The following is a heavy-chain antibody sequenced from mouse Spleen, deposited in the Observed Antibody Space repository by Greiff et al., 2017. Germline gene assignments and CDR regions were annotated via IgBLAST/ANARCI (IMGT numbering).Heavy chain of an antibody. V-gene: IGHV1-75*01. J-gene: IGHJ2*01. D-gene: IGHD2-14*01. CDR3: ARLEGYDGYYFDY. Sequence: QVHVKQSGPELVKPGASVKISCKASGYTFTDYYINWVKQRPGQGLEWIGWIFPGSGSTYYNEKFKGKATLTVDKSSSTAYMLLSSLTSEDSAVYFCARLEGYDGYYFDYWGQGTTLTVSS. CDR1: GYTFTDYY. CDR2: IFPGSGST.